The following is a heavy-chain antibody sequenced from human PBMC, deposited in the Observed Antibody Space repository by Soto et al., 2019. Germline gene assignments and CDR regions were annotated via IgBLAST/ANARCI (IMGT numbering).Heavy chain of an antibody. V-gene: IGHV4-59*01. Sequence: PSETLSLTYTVSDGSISSYFWNWIRQPPGKGLEWIGYIYYSGSTNYNPSLKSRVTISVDTSKNQFSLTLSSVTAADTAVYYCARDRYYYDSTGYHHDAFDVWGQGTMVTVSS. D-gene: IGHD3-22*01. CDR2: IYYSGST. J-gene: IGHJ3*01. CDR3: ARDRYYYDSTGYHHDAFDV. CDR1: DGSISSYF.